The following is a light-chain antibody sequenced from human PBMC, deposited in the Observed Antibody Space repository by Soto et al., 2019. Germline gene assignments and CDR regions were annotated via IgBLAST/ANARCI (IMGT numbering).Light chain of an antibody. CDR1: QSVSSN. V-gene: IGKV3-15*01. CDR3: QQSWT. J-gene: IGKJ1*01. Sequence: ERVMTQSPATLSVSPGERATLSCRASQSVSSNLAWYQQKPGQAPRLLIYGASTRATGIPARFSGSGSGTAFTLTISSLQSEDFAVYYCQQSWTFGQGTKV. CDR2: GAS.